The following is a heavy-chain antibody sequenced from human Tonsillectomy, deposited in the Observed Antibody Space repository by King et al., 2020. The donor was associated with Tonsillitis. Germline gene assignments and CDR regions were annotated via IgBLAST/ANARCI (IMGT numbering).Heavy chain of an antibody. Sequence: QLQESGPGLVKPSETLSLTCTVSGGSISSSSYYWGGIRQPPGKGLEWIGSIYYSGRTYYNPSLKSRVTISVDTSKNQFSLKVSSVTAADTAVYYCARHSAGLEIDYWVQGTLVTVSS. CDR3: ARHSAGLEIDY. D-gene: IGHD6-13*01. CDR1: GGSISSSSYY. V-gene: IGHV4-39*07. CDR2: IYYSGRT. J-gene: IGHJ4*02.